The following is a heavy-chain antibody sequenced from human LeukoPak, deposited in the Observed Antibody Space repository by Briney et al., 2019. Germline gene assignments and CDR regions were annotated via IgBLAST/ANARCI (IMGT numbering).Heavy chain of an antibody. V-gene: IGHV3-20*04. D-gene: IGHD2-2*01. CDR2: INWNGGST. Sequence: PGGSLRLSCAASGFTFDDYGMSWVRQAPGKGLEWVSGINWNGGSTGYADSVKGRFTISRDNAKNSLYLQMSSLRAEDTALYYCVRVDNIVVVPAASYYFDYWGQGTLVTVSS. CDR1: GFTFDDYG. CDR3: VRVDNIVVVPAASYYFDY. J-gene: IGHJ4*02.